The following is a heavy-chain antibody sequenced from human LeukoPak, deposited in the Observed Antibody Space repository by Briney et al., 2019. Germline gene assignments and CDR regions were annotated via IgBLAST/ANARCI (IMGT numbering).Heavy chain of an antibody. CDR3: ARFDRTGGAFDI. V-gene: IGHV4-38-2*02. D-gene: IGHD3-10*01. Sequence: SETLSLTCTVSGYSISSGYYWDWIRQPPGKGLEWIGSIYHSGSTYYNPSLKSRVTISVDTSKNQFSLKLSSVTAADTAVYYCARFDRTGGAFDIWGQGTMVTVSS. CDR2: IYHSGST. CDR1: GYSISSGYY. J-gene: IGHJ3*02.